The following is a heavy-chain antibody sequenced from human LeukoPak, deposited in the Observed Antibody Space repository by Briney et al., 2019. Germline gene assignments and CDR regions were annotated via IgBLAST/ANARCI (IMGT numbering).Heavy chain of an antibody. CDR1: GFTFSSYA. D-gene: IGHD3-22*01. V-gene: IGHV3-23*01. CDR2: ISRSGGST. Sequence: PGGSLRLSCAASGFTFSSYAMSWVRQAPGKGLEWVSAISRSGGSTYYADSVKGRCTISRDNSKNTLYLQMNSLRAEDTAVYYCAKDHLYYYDSSGYYLFDYWGQGTLVTVSS. J-gene: IGHJ4*02. CDR3: AKDHLYYYDSSGYYLFDY.